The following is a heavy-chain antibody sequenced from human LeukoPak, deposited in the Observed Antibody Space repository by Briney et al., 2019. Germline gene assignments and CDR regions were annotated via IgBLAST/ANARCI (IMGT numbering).Heavy chain of an antibody. J-gene: IGHJ4*02. CDR3: ANEQWPYYFDY. V-gene: IGHV3-30*18. D-gene: IGHD6-19*01. CDR1: GFTASSNY. CDR2: ISYDGSNK. Sequence: GGSLRLSCAASGFTASSNYMSWVRQAPGKGLEWVAVISYDGSNKYYADSVKGRFTISRDNSKNTLYLQMNSLRAEDTAVYYCANEQWPYYFDYWGQGTLVTVSS.